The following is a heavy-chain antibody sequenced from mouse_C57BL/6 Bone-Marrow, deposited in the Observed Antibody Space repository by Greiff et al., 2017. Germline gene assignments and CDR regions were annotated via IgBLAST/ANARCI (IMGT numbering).Heavy chain of an antibody. CDR2: IDPSDSYT. Sequence: VQLQQPGAELVMPGASVKLSCKASGYTFTSYWMHWVKQRPGQGLEWIGEIDPSDSYTNYNQKFKGKSTLTVDKSSSTAYMQLSSLTSEDSAVYYCARGGLLYVDYWGQGTTLTVSS. D-gene: IGHD1-1*01. J-gene: IGHJ2*01. V-gene: IGHV1-69*01. CDR1: GYTFTSYW. CDR3: ARGGLLYVDY.